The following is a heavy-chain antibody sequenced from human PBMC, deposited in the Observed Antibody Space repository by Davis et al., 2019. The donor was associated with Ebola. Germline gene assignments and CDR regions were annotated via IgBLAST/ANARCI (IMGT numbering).Heavy chain of an antibody. CDR2: INPHNGNT. CDR3: ARGLSSWYNAFDI. J-gene: IGHJ3*02. D-gene: IGHD6-13*01. CDR1: GGTFSSYT. V-gene: IGHV1-18*01. Sequence: AASVKVSCKASGGTFSSYTISWVRQAPGQGLEWMGWINPHNGNTNYAQNVQGRVTMTTDTSTSTAYMELSSLRSEDTAVYYCARGLSSWYNAFDIWGQGTMVTVSS.